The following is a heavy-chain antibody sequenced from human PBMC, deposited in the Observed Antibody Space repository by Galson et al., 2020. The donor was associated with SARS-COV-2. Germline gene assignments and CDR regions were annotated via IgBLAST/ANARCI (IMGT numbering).Heavy chain of an antibody. CDR3: AGPAAGTQHSYYDYGMDV. CDR2: IYSGGST. D-gene: IGHD6-13*01. Sequence: GGSLRLSCAASGFTVSSNYMSWVRQAPGKGLEWVSVIYSGGSTYYADSVKGRFTISRDNSKNTLYLQMNSLRAEDTVVYYCAGPAAGTQHSYYDYGMDVWGQGTTVTVSS. V-gene: IGHV3-53*01. J-gene: IGHJ6*02. CDR1: GFTVSSNY.